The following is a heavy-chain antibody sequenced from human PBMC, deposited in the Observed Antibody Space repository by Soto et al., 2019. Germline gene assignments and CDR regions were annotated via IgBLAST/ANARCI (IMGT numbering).Heavy chain of an antibody. D-gene: IGHD3-22*01. CDR3: VKDRDSHTWPSRDV. CDR1: GYTFTRNG. CDR2: ISPNSGNI. J-gene: IGHJ6*02. V-gene: IGHV1-18*01. Sequence: AASVKVSCKTSGYTFTRNGISWVRQAPGQGLEWMGWISPNSGNIKYAQKLQGRVIMTTDTSTSTAYMELRSLRSDDTAVYYCVKDRDSHTWPSRDVWGPGTTVTVSS.